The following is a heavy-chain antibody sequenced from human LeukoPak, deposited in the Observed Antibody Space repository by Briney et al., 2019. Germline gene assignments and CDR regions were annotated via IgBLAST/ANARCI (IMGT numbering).Heavy chain of an antibody. CDR2: IYPGDSDT. CDR1: GYSFTSYW. CDR3: ARQQLGYYYYIDV. D-gene: IGHD6-13*01. V-gene: IGHV5-51*01. Sequence: GESLKISCKGSGYSFTSYWISWVRHMPGKGREWMGIIYPGDSDTTYSPSSQGQVTISADKSISTAYLQWSSLKASDAATYYCARQQLGYYYYIDVWGKGTTVTVSS. J-gene: IGHJ6*03.